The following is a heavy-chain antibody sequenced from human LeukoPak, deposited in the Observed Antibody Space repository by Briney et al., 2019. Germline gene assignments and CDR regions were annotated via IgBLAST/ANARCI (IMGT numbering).Heavy chain of an antibody. CDR3: ARDSTYGSGSYFAY. Sequence: PGGSLRLSCAASGFTVSSNYMSWVRQAPGKGLEWVSVIYSGGSTYYADSVKGRFTISRDNSKNTLYLQMNSLRAEDTAVYYCARDSTYGSGSYFAYWGQGTLVTVSS. CDR1: GFTVSSNY. V-gene: IGHV3-53*01. D-gene: IGHD3-10*01. J-gene: IGHJ4*02. CDR2: IYSGGST.